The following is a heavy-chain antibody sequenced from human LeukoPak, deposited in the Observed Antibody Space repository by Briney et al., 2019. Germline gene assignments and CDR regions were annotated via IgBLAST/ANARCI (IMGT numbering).Heavy chain of an antibody. CDR1: GFTFIRRS. D-gene: IGHD3-10*01. CDR3: GSDNYGSGIDWVIEY. Sequence: GGSLRLPCAASGFTFIRRSMKWGRQAPGKGLEWVSSISSSSSYTFYADSVQGRFTTSRDNAKNSLYLQMSSLRAEDTAVYYCGSDNYGSGIDWVIEYWGQGTLVTVSS. J-gene: IGHJ4*02. V-gene: IGHV3-21*01. CDR2: ISSSSSYT.